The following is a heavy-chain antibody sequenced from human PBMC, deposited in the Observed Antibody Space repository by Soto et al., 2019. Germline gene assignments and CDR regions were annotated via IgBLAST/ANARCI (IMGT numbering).Heavy chain of an antibody. D-gene: IGHD6-13*01. V-gene: IGHV2-5*02. CDR3: AHRVVSSSWYRSGRSENWFDP. J-gene: IGHJ5*02. CDR1: GFSLSTSGVG. CDR2: IYWDDDK. Sequence: QITLKESGPTLVKPTQTLTLTCTFSGFSLSTSGVGVGWIRQPPGKALEWLALIYWDDDKRYSPSLKSRLTITKDTSKNQVVLTMTNMDPVDTATYYCAHRVVSSSWYRSGRSENWFDPWGQGTLVTVSS.